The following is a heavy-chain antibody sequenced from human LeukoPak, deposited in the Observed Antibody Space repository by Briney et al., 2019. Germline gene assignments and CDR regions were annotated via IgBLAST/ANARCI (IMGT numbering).Heavy chain of an antibody. J-gene: IGHJ4*02. CDR2: IWYDGSNK. CDR3: ARDTTLRGSGSYGDY. CDR1: GFTFSSYG. Sequence: PGRSLRLSCAASGFTFSSYGMHWVRQAPGKGLEWVAVIWYDGSNKYYADSVKGRFTISRDNSKNTLYLQMNSLRAEDTAVYYCARDTTLRGSGSYGDYWGQGNLVTVSS. V-gene: IGHV3-33*01. D-gene: IGHD3-10*01.